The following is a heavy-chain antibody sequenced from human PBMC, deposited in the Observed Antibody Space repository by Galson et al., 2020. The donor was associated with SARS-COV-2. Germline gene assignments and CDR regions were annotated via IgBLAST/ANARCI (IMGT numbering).Heavy chain of an antibody. CDR2: ISQDGSKK. Sequence: GESLKISCAVSGFPFSSYVMQWVRQAPGQGLEWVSVISQDGSKKYYADSVKGRFTLSRDNSKNTLYVQVNSLRAEDTALYCCAREVGSGWVYFDYWGQGTLVTVSS. D-gene: IGHD6-19*01. V-gene: IGHV3-30*03. CDR1: GFPFSSYV. CDR3: AREVGSGWVYFDY. J-gene: IGHJ4*02.